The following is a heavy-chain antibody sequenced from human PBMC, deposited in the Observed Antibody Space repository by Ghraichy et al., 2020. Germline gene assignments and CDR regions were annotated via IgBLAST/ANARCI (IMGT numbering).Heavy chain of an antibody. V-gene: IGHV4-59*01. J-gene: IGHJ4*02. CDR1: GDSISSYY. D-gene: IGHD3-10*01. CDR2: IYYSGST. CDR3: ARGPRGYFDS. Sequence: SETLSLTCTVSGDSISSYYWSWIRQPPGKGLEWFGNIYYSGSTNYNPSLKSRVTISVDTSRNQFSLKLSSVTAADAAVYYCARGPRGYFDSWGQGPLVTVSS.